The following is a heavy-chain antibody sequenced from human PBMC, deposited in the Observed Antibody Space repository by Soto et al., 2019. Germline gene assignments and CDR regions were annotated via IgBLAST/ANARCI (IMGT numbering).Heavy chain of an antibody. CDR2: ISSNGRST. J-gene: IGHJ6*02. Sequence: GGSLRLSCSASGFSFSSYAMHWVRQAPGKGLEYVSAISSNGRSTYYADSVKGRFTISRDNAKNSLYLQMNSLRDEDTAVYYCARDARILYGMDVWGQGTTVTVSS. CDR3: ARDARILYGMDV. CDR1: GFSFSSYA. D-gene: IGHD6-6*01. V-gene: IGHV3-64*04.